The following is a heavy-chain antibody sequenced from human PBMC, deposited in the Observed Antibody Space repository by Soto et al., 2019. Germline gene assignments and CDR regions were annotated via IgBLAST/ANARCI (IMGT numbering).Heavy chain of an antibody. J-gene: IGHJ4*02. Sequence: ASVKVSCKASGYTFTSYAMHWVRQAPGQRLEWMGWINAGNGNTKYSQKFQDRVTISRDTSASTAYMELSSLRSEDTAVYYCARVSRLYSSSWYSDYWGQGTLVTVSS. CDR2: INAGNGNT. CDR3: ARVSRLYSSSWYSDY. CDR1: GYTFTSYA. V-gene: IGHV1-3*01. D-gene: IGHD6-13*01.